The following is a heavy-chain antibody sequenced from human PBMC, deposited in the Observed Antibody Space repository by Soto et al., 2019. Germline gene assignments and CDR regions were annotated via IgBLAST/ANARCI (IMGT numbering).Heavy chain of an antibody. D-gene: IGHD1-1*01. CDR2: IYPGDSDT. CDR1: GDRFTRYW. J-gene: IGHJ3*02. V-gene: IGHV5-51*01. Sequence: AALKISGKGSGDRFTRYWMGWLRQMPGKGLEWMGIIYPGDSDTRYSPSFQGQVTISADKSISTAYLQWSSLKASDTAMYYCARRLPGSADAFDIWGQGTMVTVSS. CDR3: ARRLPGSADAFDI.